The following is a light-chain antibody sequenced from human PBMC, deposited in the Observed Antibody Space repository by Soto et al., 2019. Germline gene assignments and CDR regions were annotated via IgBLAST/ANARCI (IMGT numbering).Light chain of an antibody. CDR2: EDS. J-gene: IGLJ3*02. CDR3: CSYAGSSIWV. Sequence: QSALTQPASMSGSPGQSITISCTGTSSDVGSYKFVSWYQQHPDKAPKLMIYEDSERPSGVSNRFSGSKSGNTASLTISGLQTEDEADYYCCSYAGSSIWVFGGGTKLTVL. CDR1: SSDVGSYKF. V-gene: IGLV2-23*01.